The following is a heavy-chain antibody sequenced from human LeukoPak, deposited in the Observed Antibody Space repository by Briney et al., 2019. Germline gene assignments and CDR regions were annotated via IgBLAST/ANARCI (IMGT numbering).Heavy chain of an antibody. J-gene: IGHJ6*02. Sequence: SETLSLTCTVSGGSISNYYWSWIRQPAGKGLEWIGRVCTTGNTKYNSSLKSRVTMSVDTPKNQFSLKLSSVTAADTAVYYCARDPYDSSGYYPGMDVWGQGTTVTVSS. V-gene: IGHV4-4*07. CDR1: GGSISNYY. CDR2: VCTTGNT. CDR3: ARDPYDSSGYYPGMDV. D-gene: IGHD3-22*01.